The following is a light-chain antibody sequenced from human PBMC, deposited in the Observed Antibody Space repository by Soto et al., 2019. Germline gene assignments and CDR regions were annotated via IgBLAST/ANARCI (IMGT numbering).Light chain of an antibody. J-gene: IGKJ2*01. CDR2: GAS. V-gene: IGKV3-15*01. Sequence: EIVMTQSPVTLSVTPGERGTLSCRASQSVSTKLLWYQQKPGQAPRLLIYGASTRATGIPARFSGGGSGTEFSLTISSLQSEDFAVYYCLQYNNWPYTFGQGTKVEIK. CDR3: LQYNNWPYT. CDR1: QSVSTK.